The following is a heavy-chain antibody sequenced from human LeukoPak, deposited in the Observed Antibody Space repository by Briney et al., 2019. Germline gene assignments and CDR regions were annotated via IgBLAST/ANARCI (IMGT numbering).Heavy chain of an antibody. CDR1: GASISSYY. D-gene: IGHD5-12*01. J-gene: IGHJ4*02. Sequence: SSETLSLTCTVSGASISSYYWSWIRQPAGKGLEWIGRIDGSGNTNYNPSLKSRISVSVDTSKNQFSLKLSSVTAADTAVYYCARAGYSGYDLGEFDYWGQGTLVTVSS. CDR3: ARAGYSGYDLGEFDY. CDR2: IDGSGNT. V-gene: IGHV4-4*07.